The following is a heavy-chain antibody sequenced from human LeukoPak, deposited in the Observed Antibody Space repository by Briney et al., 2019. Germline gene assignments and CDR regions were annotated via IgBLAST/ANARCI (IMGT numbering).Heavy chain of an antibody. Sequence: SETLSLTCTVSGGSISSSSYYWGWIRQPPGKGLEWIGSIYYSGSTYYNPSLKSRVTISVDTSKNQFSLKLSSVTAADTAVYYCARATHQITMVRGSPSEIDYWGQGTLVTVSS. CDR3: ARATHQITMVRGSPSEIDY. J-gene: IGHJ4*02. D-gene: IGHD3-10*01. CDR1: GGSISSSSYY. V-gene: IGHV4-39*07. CDR2: IYYSGST.